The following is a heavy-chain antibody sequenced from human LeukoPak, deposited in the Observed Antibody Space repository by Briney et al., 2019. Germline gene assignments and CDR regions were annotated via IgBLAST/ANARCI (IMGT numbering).Heavy chain of an antibody. V-gene: IGHV1-69*04. CDR1: GGTFSIYA. J-gene: IGHJ4*02. CDR2: IIPIFGIA. Sequence: SVKVSFKASGGTFSIYAISWVRQAPGQGLELMGRIIPIFGIANYAQKFQGRVTITADKSTSTAYMELSSLRSEDTAVYYCARGFPQLERFDYWGQGTLVTVSS. CDR3: ARGFPQLERFDY. D-gene: IGHD1-1*01.